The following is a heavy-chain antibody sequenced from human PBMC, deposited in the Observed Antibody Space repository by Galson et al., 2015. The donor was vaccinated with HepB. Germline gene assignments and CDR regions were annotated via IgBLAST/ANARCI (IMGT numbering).Heavy chain of an antibody. CDR2: ISYDGSNK. CDR1: GFTFSSYG. Sequence: SLRLSCAASGFTFSSYGMHWVRQAPGKGLEWVAVISYDGSNKYYADSVKGRFTISRDNSKNTLYLQMNSPRAEDTAVYYCAKENPAGVIVAHFDYWAREPWSPSPQ. CDR3: AKENPAGVIVAHFDY. D-gene: IGHD2-15*01. J-gene: IGHJ4*02. V-gene: IGHV3-30*18.